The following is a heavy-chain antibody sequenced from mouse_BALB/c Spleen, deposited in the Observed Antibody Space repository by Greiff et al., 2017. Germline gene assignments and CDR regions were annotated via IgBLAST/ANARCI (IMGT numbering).Heavy chain of an antibody. CDR3: TRSQGYYAPYYFDY. CDR1: GYTFTSYW. Sequence: VQLQQPGAELVRPGASVKLSCKASGYTFTSYWINWVKQRPGQGLEWIGNIYPSDSYTNYNQKFKDKATLTVDKSSSTAYMQLSSPTSEDSAVYYCTRSQGYYAPYYFDYWGQGTTLTVSS. CDR2: IYPSDSYT. D-gene: IGHD2-3*01. J-gene: IGHJ2*01. V-gene: IGHV1-69*02.